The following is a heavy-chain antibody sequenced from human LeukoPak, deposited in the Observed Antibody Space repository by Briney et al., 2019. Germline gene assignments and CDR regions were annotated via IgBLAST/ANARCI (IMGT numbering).Heavy chain of an antibody. CDR1: GYTFTSYA. CDR3: ARGAWYNSAYTALHYFDY. Sequence: GASVKVSCKASGYTFTSYAMHWVRQAPGQRLEWMGWINAGNGNTKYSQEFQGRVTITRDTSASTAYMELSSLRSEDTAVYYCARGAWYNSAYTALHYFDYWGQGTLVTVSS. CDR2: INAGNGNT. D-gene: IGHD6-19*01. J-gene: IGHJ4*02. V-gene: IGHV1-3*03.